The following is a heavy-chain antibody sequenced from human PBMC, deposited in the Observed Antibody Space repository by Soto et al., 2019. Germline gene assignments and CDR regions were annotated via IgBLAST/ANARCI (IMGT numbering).Heavy chain of an antibody. V-gene: IGHV4-34*01. Sequence: AETLSLTCAVYGVAFSGYCWSWIRQPPGKGLEWVGEINHSGSTNYNPSLKSRVTISVDTSKKQFSLKLSSVTAADTAVYYCARGLLRWGGRYYYYYGMDVWGQGTTVTVSS. CDR1: GVAFSGYC. J-gene: IGHJ6*02. CDR3: ARGLLRWGGRYYYYYGMDV. D-gene: IGHD3-16*01. CDR2: INHSGST.